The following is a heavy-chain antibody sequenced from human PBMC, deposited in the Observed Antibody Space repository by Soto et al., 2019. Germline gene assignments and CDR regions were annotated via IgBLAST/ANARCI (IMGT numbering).Heavy chain of an antibody. CDR3: TRAAISMVRGTDNWFDP. CDR2: ISGNGIST. J-gene: IGHJ5*02. V-gene: IGHV3-23*01. CDR1: GFTFNNYA. D-gene: IGHD3-10*01. Sequence: GGSLRLSCAASGFTFNNYAMSWVRQAPGKGLEWVSAISGNGISTYHADSVRGRFTISRDNSENTLFLQMNRLRADDTAVYCCTRAAISMVRGTDNWFDPWGQGAQVSVSS.